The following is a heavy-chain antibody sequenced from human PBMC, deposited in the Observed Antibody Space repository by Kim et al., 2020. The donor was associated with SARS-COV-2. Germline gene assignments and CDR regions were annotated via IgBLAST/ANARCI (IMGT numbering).Heavy chain of an antibody. CDR1: GFTVSSNY. CDR3: SGQDIVATLIAAADYYYSMDV. J-gene: IGHJ6*02. Sequence: GGSLRLSCAASGFTVSSNYMSWVRQAPGKGLEWVSVIYSGGSTYYADSVKGRFTISRDNSKNTMYLQMNRLRAEDTAVYYCSGQDIVATLIAAADYYYSMDVWGPGTTVTVSS. CDR2: IYSGGST. D-gene: IGHD5-12*01. V-gene: IGHV3-66*04.